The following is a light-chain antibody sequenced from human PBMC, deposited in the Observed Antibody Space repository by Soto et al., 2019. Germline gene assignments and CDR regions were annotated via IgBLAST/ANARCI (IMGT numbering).Light chain of an antibody. V-gene: IGKV3-20*01. CDR1: QSISGTF. J-gene: IGKJ1*01. CDR2: GAS. Sequence: EIVLTQSPGTLSLSPGERATLSCRASQSISGTFLAWYQHKPGQAPRVLIYGASRSATGIPDRFSGSGSGTDFTLTISRLEPEDFALYYCQQYYSSWTFGQGTKVEMK. CDR3: QQYYSSWT.